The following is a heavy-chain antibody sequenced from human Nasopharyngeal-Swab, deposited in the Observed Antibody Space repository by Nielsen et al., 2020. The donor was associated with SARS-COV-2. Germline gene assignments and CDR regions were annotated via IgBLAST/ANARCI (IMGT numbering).Heavy chain of an antibody. J-gene: IGHJ4*02. Sequence: GGSLRLSCAASGFTFSSYAMSWVRQAPGKGLEWVSGISGSGGSTYYADSVKGRFTISRDNSKNTLYLQMNSLRAEDTAVYYCAKKGRDFWSGYHFDYWGQGTLVTVSS. CDR1: GFTFSSYA. CDR2: ISGSGGST. D-gene: IGHD3-3*01. CDR3: AKKGRDFWSGYHFDY. V-gene: IGHV3-23*01.